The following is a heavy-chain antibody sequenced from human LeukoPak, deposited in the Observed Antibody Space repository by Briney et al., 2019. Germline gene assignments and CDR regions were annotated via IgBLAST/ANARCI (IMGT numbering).Heavy chain of an antibody. V-gene: IGHV1-69*13. Sequence: ASVKVSCKASGGTFSSYAISWVRQAPGQGPEWMGGIIPIFGTANYAQKFQGRVTITADESTSTAYMELSSLRSEDTAVYYCARGYCSSTSCYSRQAYYFDYWGQGTLVTVSS. D-gene: IGHD2-2*02. CDR1: GGTFSSYA. CDR3: ARGYCSSTSCYSRQAYYFDY. J-gene: IGHJ4*02. CDR2: IIPIFGTA.